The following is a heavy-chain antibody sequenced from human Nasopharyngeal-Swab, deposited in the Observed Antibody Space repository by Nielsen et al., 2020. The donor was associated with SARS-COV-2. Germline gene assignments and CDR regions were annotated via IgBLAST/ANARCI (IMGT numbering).Heavy chain of an antibody. Sequence: SETLSLTCAVYGGSFSGYYWSWIRQPPGKGLEWIGEINHSGSTYYNPSLKSRVTISVDTSKNQFSLKLSSVTAADTAVYYCASFSFGVVIIGVVGRYFDYWGQGTLVTVSS. V-gene: IGHV4-34*01. J-gene: IGHJ4*02. CDR3: ASFSFGVVIIGVVGRYFDY. D-gene: IGHD3-3*01. CDR2: INHSGST. CDR1: GGSFSGYY.